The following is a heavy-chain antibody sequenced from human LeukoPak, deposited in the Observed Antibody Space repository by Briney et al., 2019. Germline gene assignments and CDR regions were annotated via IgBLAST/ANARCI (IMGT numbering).Heavy chain of an antibody. J-gene: IGHJ4*02. D-gene: IGHD2-2*01. CDR3: ARGTSIPAALLTFDY. V-gene: IGHV4-38-2*01. CDR2: IYHSGTT. Sequence: SETLSLTCAVSGYSISSGYYWGWIRPPPGKGLEWIGNIYHSGTTYYNPSLKSRVTISVDTSKNQFSLKLSSVTAADTAVYYCARGTSIPAALLTFDYWGQGTLVTVSS. CDR1: GYSISSGYY.